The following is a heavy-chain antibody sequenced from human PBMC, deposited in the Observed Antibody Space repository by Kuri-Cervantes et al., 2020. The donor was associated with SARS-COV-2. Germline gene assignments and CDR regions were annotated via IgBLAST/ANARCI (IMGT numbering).Heavy chain of an antibody. J-gene: IGHJ4*02. D-gene: IGHD6-19*01. CDR3: AKDKDGGAVACY. CDR2: INPDGSYT. V-gene: IGHV3-74*01. CDR1: GFTFSGHW. Sequence: GESLKISCAASGFTFSGHWIHWVRQAPGKGLVWVSRINPDGSYTNNADSVKGRFTLSRDNAKNMLFLQMNSLRAEDTAVYYCAKDKDGGAVACYWGQGTLVTVSS.